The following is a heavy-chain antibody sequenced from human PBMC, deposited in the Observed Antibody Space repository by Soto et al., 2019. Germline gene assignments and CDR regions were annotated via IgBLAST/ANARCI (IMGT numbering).Heavy chain of an antibody. CDR1: GFAVSNHY. J-gene: IGHJ6*02. Sequence: EVQLVETGGALIQPGGSLRLSCAASGFAVSNHYMNWVRQAPGKGLEWVSIIRTTGSTYYTDSVKGRFTISRDNSKNTVSLEMNSLRVEDTAVYYCARNSMMDVWGQGTKVIVSS. CDR2: IRTTGST. CDR3: ARNSMMDV. V-gene: IGHV3-53*02.